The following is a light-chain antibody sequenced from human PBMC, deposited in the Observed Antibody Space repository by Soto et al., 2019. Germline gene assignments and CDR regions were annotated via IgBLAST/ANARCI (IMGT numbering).Light chain of an antibody. CDR2: DVS. J-gene: IGLJ1*01. Sequence: QSVLTQPASVSGSPGQSITISCTGTSSVVGGYNYVSWYQQHPGKPPKLMIYDVSNRPSGVSNRFSGSKSGNTASLTISGLQAEDEADYYCSSYTSSTTYVFGTGTKVTVL. V-gene: IGLV2-14*01. CDR1: SSVVGGYNY. CDR3: SSYTSSTTYV.